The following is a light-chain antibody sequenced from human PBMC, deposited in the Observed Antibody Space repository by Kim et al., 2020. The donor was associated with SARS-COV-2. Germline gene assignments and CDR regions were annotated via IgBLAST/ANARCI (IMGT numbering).Light chain of an antibody. CDR2: GAS. CDR3: QQYSSSPAT. Sequence: EIVLTQSPGTLSLSPGERATLSCRASQSVSSNYLAWYQQKPGQAPRLLIYGASSRATGIPDRFSGSGSGTDFTLTITRLKPEDFAVYYCQQYSSSPATFGQGTKVDIK. V-gene: IGKV3-20*01. CDR1: QSVSSNY. J-gene: IGKJ1*01.